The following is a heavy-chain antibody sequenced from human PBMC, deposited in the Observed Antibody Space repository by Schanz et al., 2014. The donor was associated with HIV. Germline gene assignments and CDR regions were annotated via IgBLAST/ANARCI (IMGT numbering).Heavy chain of an antibody. Sequence: EVQLLESGGGLVQPGGSLRLSCAASGFTFSSYAMTWVRQAPGKGLDWVGRSKNKANGYITEYTASVKGRFTISRDDSRNSLYLQMNSLKTEDTAVYFCARWRSGAPSNWGQGTLVTVSS. V-gene: IGHV3-72*01. CDR3: ARWRSGAPSN. D-gene: IGHD3-10*01. CDR2: SKNKANGYIT. CDR1: GFTFSSYA. J-gene: IGHJ4*02.